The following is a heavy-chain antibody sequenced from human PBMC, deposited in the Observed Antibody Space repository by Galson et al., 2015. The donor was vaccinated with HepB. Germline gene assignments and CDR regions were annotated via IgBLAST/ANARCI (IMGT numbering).Heavy chain of an antibody. D-gene: IGHD3-10*01. J-gene: IGHJ4*02. CDR3: ARDRWVRGVAQYYFDY. CDR2: IYTSGST. CDR1: GGSISSYY. V-gene: IGHV4-4*07. Sequence: ETLSLTCTVSGGSISSYYWSWIRQPAGKGLEWIGRIYTSGSTNYNPSLKSRVTMSVDTSKNQFSLKLSSVTAADTAVYYCARDRWVRGVAQYYFDYWGQGTLVTVSS.